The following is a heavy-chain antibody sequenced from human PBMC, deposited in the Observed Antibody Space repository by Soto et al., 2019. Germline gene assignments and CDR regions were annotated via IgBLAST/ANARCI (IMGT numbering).Heavy chain of an antibody. CDR1: GGSISSSNW. CDR2: IYHSGST. D-gene: IGHD6-13*01. J-gene: IGHJ3*02. Sequence: SETLSLTCAVSGGSISSSNWWSWVRQPPGKGLEWIGEIYHSGSTNYNPSLKSRVTISVDKSKNQFSLKLSSVTAADTAVYYCARSGYSSSWYGAFDIWGQGTMVTVSS. CDR3: ARSGYSSSWYGAFDI. V-gene: IGHV4-4*02.